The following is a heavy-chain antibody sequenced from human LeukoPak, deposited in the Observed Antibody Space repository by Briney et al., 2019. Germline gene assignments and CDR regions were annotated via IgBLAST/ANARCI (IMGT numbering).Heavy chain of an antibody. CDR2: ISANSAST. CDR1: GFTFSSYA. CDR3: ASGTIAVAGTLNY. Sequence: GGSLRLSCAASGFTFSSYAMSWVRQAPGKGLEWVSSISANSASTYYADSVKGRFTISRDNSKNTLYLQMNSLRAEDTAVYYCASGTIAVAGTLNYWGQGTLVTVSS. V-gene: IGHV3-23*01. D-gene: IGHD6-19*01. J-gene: IGHJ4*02.